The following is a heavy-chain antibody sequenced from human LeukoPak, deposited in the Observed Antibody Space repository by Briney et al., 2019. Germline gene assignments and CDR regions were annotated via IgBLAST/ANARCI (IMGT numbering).Heavy chain of an antibody. CDR3: ARLITIFGVVIQYFDY. CDR1: GYTFTSYG. D-gene: IGHD3-3*01. CDR2: ISAYNGNT. V-gene: IGHV1-18*01. J-gene: IGHJ4*02. Sequence: ASVKVSCKASGYTFTSYGISWVRQAPGQGLEWMGWISAYNGNTNYAQKLQGRVTMTTDTSTSTAYMELRSLGSDDTAVYYCARLITIFGVVIQYFDYWGQGTLVTVSS.